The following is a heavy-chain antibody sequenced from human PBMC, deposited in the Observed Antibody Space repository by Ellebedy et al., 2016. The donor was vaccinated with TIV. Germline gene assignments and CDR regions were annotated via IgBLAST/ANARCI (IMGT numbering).Heavy chain of an antibody. CDR3: AKDYSSGWGILDY. Sequence: GESLKISCAASGFTVSSNYMSWVRQAPGKGLEWVSVIYSGGSTYYADSVKGRFTISRDNSKNTLYLQMNSLRAEDTALYYCAKDYSSGWGILDYWGQGTLVTVSS. J-gene: IGHJ4*02. CDR1: GFTVSSNY. D-gene: IGHD6-19*01. CDR2: IYSGGST. V-gene: IGHV3-66*01.